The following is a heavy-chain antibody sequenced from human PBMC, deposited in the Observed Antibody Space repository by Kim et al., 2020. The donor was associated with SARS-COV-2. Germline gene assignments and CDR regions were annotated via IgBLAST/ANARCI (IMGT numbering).Heavy chain of an antibody. CDR3: ASGEDSSSWYFEWFDP. CDR2: ISSSSSTI. V-gene: IGHV3-48*02. D-gene: IGHD6-13*01. Sequence: GGSLRLSCAASGFTFSSYSMNWVRQAPGKGLEWVSYISSSSSTIYYADSVKGRFTISRDNAKNSLYLQMNSLRDEDTAVYYCASGEDSSSWYFEWFDPWGQGTLVTVSS. J-gene: IGHJ5*02. CDR1: GFTFSSYS.